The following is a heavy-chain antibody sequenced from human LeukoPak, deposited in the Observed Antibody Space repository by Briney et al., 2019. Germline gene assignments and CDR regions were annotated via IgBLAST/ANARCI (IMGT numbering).Heavy chain of an antibody. Sequence: GGSLRLSCAASGFTFSSYSMNWVRQAPGEGLEWVSSISSSSSYLYYADSVKGRFTISRDNAKNSLYLQMNSLRAEDTAVYYCARGLDGGYDYWGQGTLVTVSS. CDR2: ISSSSSYL. J-gene: IGHJ4*02. V-gene: IGHV3-21*01. CDR1: GFTFSSYS. CDR3: ARGLDGGYDY. D-gene: IGHD2-15*01.